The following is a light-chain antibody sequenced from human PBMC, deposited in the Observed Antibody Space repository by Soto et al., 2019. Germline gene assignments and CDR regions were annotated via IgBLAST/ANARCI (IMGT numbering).Light chain of an antibody. CDR1: SSNIGAGYD. J-gene: IGLJ2*01. Sequence: QSVLTQPPSVSGAPGQRVTISCTGSSSNIGAGYDVHWYQQLPGTAPKLLIYGNSHRPSGVPDRFSGSKSGTSASLAITGLQAEDEADYYCPAYDSSLSGLVFGGGTKLTVL. CDR3: PAYDSSLSGLV. CDR2: GNS. V-gene: IGLV1-40*01.